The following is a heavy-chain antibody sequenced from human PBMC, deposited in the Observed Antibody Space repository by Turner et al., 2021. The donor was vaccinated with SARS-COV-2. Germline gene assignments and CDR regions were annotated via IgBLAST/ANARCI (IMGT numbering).Heavy chain of an antibody. CDR3: AKQQGLYSNPMYYFDY. V-gene: IGHV3-30*18. Sequence: QVQLVETGGGVVEPGRSLRLSCASSGFTFSSYGMHRVRQAPGKVLECVAVTSYDGRNKYYADSVKGRFTISRDNSKNTLYWQMNSLRAEDTAVYYCAKQQGLYSNPMYYFDYWGQGTLVTVSS. J-gene: IGHJ4*02. D-gene: IGHD4-4*01. CDR1: GFTFSSYG. CDR2: TSYDGRNK.